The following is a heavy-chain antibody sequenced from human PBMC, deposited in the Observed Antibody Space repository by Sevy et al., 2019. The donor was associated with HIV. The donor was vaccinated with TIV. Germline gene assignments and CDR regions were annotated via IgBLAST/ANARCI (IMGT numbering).Heavy chain of an antibody. CDR2: IFKSGDVT. CDR3: AKIIVVVPAATQGGFDP. V-gene: IGHV3-23*01. Sequence: GGSLRLSCVASGFTLRTYAMNWVRQAPGKGLKWVSTIFKSGDVTYYADSVKGRFTIARDNSKNTLYLQMNSLRAEDTAVYYCAKIIVVVPAATQGGFDPWGQGTLVTVSS. J-gene: IGHJ5*02. D-gene: IGHD2-2*01. CDR1: GFTLRTYA.